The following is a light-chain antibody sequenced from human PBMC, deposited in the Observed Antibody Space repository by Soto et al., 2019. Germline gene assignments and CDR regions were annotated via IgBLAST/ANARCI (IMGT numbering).Light chain of an antibody. V-gene: IGKV1-5*03. CDR1: QSVSTW. CDR2: KAS. J-gene: IGKJ2*03. CDR3: QQYNSYVYS. Sequence: GDTVNITCRASQSVSTWLAWYQQKPGKAPKVMIYKASTLQIGVPSRFSASGSGTEFTLTISSLQPDDFATYYCQQYNSYVYSFGRGTKLE.